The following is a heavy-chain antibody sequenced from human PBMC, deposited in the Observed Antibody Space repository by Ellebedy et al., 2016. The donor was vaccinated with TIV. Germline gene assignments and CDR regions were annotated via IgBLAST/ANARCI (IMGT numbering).Heavy chain of an antibody. CDR3: ARDTVPAALDAFDI. J-gene: IGHJ3*02. V-gene: IGHV3-21*01. Sequence: GESLKISCAASGFTFSSYAMNWVRQAPGKGLEWVSSISDFSAYRFYADSVKGRFTISRDNAKNSLYLQMDSLRAEDTAVYYCARDTVPAALDAFDIWGQGTMVTVSS. CDR1: GFTFSSYA. D-gene: IGHD2-2*01. CDR2: ISDFSAYR.